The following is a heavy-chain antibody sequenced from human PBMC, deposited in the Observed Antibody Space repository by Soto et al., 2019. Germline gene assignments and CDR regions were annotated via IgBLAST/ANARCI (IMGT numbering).Heavy chain of an antibody. CDR1: GDSVSSNSAA. CDR3: ARKPAGTVDYYYYGMDV. Sequence: SPALSLTCASSGDSVSSNSAAWNWIRQSPSRGLEWLGRTYYRSKWYNDYAVSVKSRITINPDTSKNQFSLQLNSVTPEDTAVYYCARKPAGTVDYYYYGMDVWRQGTTVTVSS. D-gene: IGHD6-19*01. V-gene: IGHV6-1*01. J-gene: IGHJ6*02. CDR2: TYYRSKWYN.